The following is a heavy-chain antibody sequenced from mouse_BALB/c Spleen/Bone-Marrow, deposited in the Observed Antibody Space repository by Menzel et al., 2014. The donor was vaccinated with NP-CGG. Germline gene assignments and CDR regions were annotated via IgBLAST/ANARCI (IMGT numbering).Heavy chain of an antibody. D-gene: IGHD2-1*01. CDR1: GFDFSRYW. CDR3: ARRGNFSPYYAMDY. J-gene: IGHJ4*01. V-gene: IGHV4-1*02. CDR2: INPDSSTI. Sequence: EVKLLESGGGLVQPGGSLKLSCAASGFDFSRYWMSWVRPAPGKGLEWIGEINPDSSTINYTPSLKDKFIISRDNAKNTLYLQMSKVRSEDTALYYCARRGNFSPYYAMDYWGQGTSVTVSS.